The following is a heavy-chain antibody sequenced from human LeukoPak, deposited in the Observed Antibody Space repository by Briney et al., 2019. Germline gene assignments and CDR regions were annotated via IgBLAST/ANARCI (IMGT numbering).Heavy chain of an antibody. CDR1: GYTFTNYG. CDR2: ISPYNGNT. J-gene: IGHJ4*02. Sequence: ASVKVSCKASGYTFTNYGITWVRQAPGQGLEWMGWISPYNGNTNYPQKLQGRVTMTTDTSTSTAYMELRSLRSGDTAVYYCAGEDPGAFDYWGQGTLVTVSS. V-gene: IGHV1-18*01. CDR3: AGEDPGAFDY. D-gene: IGHD3-10*01.